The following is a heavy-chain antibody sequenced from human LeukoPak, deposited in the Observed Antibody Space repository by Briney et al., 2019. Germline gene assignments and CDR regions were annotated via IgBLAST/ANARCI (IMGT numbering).Heavy chain of an antibody. J-gene: IGHJ4*02. V-gene: IGHV3-7*01. CDR2: INQDGSAK. Sequence: PGGSLRLSCEASGLTLSDYWMSWVRQAPGKGLEWVANINQDGSAKYYVDSVKGRFTISRDNADSSLYLQMNALRADDTAMYYCATSHHTSSGQNFDYWGQGTLVSASS. D-gene: IGHD6-25*01. CDR1: GLTLSDYW. CDR3: ATSHHTSSGQNFDY.